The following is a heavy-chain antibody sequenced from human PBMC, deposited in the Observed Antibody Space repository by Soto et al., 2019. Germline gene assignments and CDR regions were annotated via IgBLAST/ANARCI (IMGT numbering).Heavy chain of an antibody. Sequence: SETLSLTCTVSGGSISSSSYYWGWIRQPPGKGLEWIGSIYYSGSTYYNPSLKSRVTISVDTSKNQFSLKLSSVTAADTAVYYCASRYCSSTSCYQTNWFDPWGQGTLVTVSS. V-gene: IGHV4-39*01. CDR1: GGSISSSSYY. CDR3: ASRYCSSTSCYQTNWFDP. CDR2: IYYSGST. D-gene: IGHD2-2*01. J-gene: IGHJ5*02.